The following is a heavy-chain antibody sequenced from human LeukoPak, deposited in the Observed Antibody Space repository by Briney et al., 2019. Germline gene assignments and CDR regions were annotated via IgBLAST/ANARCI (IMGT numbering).Heavy chain of an antibody. V-gene: IGHV4-34*01. CDR2: INHSGST. J-gene: IGHJ4*02. Sequence: PSETLSLTCAVYGGSFSGYCWSWIRQPPGKGLEWIGEINHSGSTNYNPSLKSRVTISVDTSKNQFSLKLSSVPAADTAVYYCARGKRGKGLKTYYYDSSGYWPIDYWGQGTLVTVSS. CDR1: GGSFSGYC. CDR3: ARGKRGKGLKTYYYDSSGYWPIDY. D-gene: IGHD3-22*01.